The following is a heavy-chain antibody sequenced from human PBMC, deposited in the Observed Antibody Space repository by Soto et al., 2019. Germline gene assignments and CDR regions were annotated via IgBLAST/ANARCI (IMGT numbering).Heavy chain of an antibody. D-gene: IGHD3-22*01. CDR1: GFTFSSYS. Sequence: EVQLVESGGGLVQPGGSLRLSCAASGFTFSSYSMNWVRQAPGKGLEWVSYISSSSSTIYYADSVKGRFTISRDNAKNSLYLQMNSLRAGDTAVYYCAREGYYYDSRPKYGMDVWGQGTTVTVSS. CDR2: ISSSSSTI. V-gene: IGHV3-48*01. CDR3: AREGYYYDSRPKYGMDV. J-gene: IGHJ6*02.